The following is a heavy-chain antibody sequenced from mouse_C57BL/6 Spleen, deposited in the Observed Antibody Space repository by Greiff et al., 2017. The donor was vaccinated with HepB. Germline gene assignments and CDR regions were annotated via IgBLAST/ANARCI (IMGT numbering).Heavy chain of an antibody. Sequence: VQRVESGAELVRPGTSVKMSCKASGYTFTNYWIGWAKQRPGHGLEWIGDIYPGGGYTNYNEKFKGKATLTADKSSSTAYMQFSSLTSEDSAIYYCAREGGSSYFDYWGQGTTLTVSS. D-gene: IGHD1-1*01. V-gene: IGHV1-63*01. CDR2: IYPGGGYT. CDR1: GYTFTNYW. J-gene: IGHJ2*01. CDR3: AREGGSSYFDY.